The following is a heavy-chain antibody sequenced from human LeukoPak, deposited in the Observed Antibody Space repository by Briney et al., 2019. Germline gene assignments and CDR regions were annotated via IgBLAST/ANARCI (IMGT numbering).Heavy chain of an antibody. D-gene: IGHD3-3*02. CDR3: ARATFLEWLSISYYFDY. Sequence: SETLSLTCTVSGASISSGDYYRSWIRQPPGKGLEWIGYIYYSGTTNYNPSLKTRVTVSVDTSKNQFSLKLSSVTAADTAVYYCARATFLEWLSISYYFDYWGQGTLVTVSS. J-gene: IGHJ4*02. V-gene: IGHV4-30-4*01. CDR2: IYYSGTT. CDR1: GASISSGDYY.